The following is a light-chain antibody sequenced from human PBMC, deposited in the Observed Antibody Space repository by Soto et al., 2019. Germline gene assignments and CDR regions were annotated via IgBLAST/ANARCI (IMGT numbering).Light chain of an antibody. J-gene: IGLJ1*01. CDR1: SSDVGRYNY. CDR3: TSFTTSSTFV. Sequence: QPVLAQPASVSGSPGQSITISCTGTSSDVGRYNYVSWFQQHPGKAPKLLIYDVSNWPSGVSDRFSGSKSGNTASLTISGLQAEDEADYYCTSFTTSSTFVFGTGTKLTVL. CDR2: DVS. V-gene: IGLV2-14*01.